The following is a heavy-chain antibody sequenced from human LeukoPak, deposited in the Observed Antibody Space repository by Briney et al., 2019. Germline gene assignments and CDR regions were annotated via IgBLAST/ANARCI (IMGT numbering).Heavy chain of an antibody. V-gene: IGHV4-4*07. D-gene: IGHD2-15*01. CDR3: ARTLGYCSGGSCYSAFDY. CDR2: IYTSGST. J-gene: IGHJ4*02. Sequence: PSETLSLTCTVSGGSISSYYWSWIRQPAGKGLEWIGRIYTSGSTNYNPSLKSRVTISVDTSKNQFSLKLSSVTAADTAVYYCARTLGYCSGGSCYSAFDYWGQGTLVTVSS. CDR1: GGSISSYY.